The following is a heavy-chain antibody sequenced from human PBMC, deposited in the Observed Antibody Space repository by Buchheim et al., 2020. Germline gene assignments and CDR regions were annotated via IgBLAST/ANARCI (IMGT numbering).Heavy chain of an antibody. Sequence: EVGLLESGGSLAQPGGSLILSCAASGFTFTSYLMMWVRQGPGKGLECVSTINGRGDNTYSADSVKGRFIIPRDPSRNTLYLRMDSLRVEDTAIYYCAKVGSSAYFFESWGRGTL. CDR1: GFTFTSYL. J-gene: IGHJ4*02. CDR2: INGRGDNT. CDR3: AKVGSSAYFFES. V-gene: IGHV3-23*01.